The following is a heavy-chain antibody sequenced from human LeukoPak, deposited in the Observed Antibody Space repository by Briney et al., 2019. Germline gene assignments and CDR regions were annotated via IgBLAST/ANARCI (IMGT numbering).Heavy chain of an antibody. V-gene: IGHV1-2*02. CDR1: GHTFTAYY. Sequence: RGASVKVSCKPSGHTFTAYYFHCGRQAPGQGLEWMGWINPNSSDTNYAQRFQDRVTLTRDTSISTAYLELSRLRTDDTAVYYCSTVGSGPAYLSYTYWRQGTLVTVSS. CDR2: INPNSSDT. J-gene: IGHJ4*02. D-gene: IGHD3-10*01. CDR3: STVGSGPAYLSYTY.